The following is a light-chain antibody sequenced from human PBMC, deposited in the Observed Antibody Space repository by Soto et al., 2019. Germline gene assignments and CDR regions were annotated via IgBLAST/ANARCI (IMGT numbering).Light chain of an antibody. CDR2: GNS. J-gene: IGLJ2*01. CDR1: SSNIGSGYY. Sequence: QSVLTQPPSVSGAPGQRVTISCTGSSSNIGSGYYVHWYQQLPGTDPKLLIYGNSNRPSVVPDRFSGSKSGTSASLALTGLQAEDEADYDSQSYDSSLSVGVVLGGGTKVTVL. V-gene: IGLV1-40*01. CDR3: QSYDSSLSVGVV.